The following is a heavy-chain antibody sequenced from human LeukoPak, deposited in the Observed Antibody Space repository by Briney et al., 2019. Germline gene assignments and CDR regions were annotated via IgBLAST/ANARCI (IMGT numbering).Heavy chain of an antibody. CDR2: IIPIFGTA. V-gene: IGHV1-69*13. CDR1: GGTFSSYA. D-gene: IGHD5-18*01. Sequence: SVKVSCKASGGTFSSYAISRVRQAPGQGLEWMGGIIPIFGTANYAQKFQGRVTITADESTSTAYMELSSLRSEDTAVYYCARGPYSYGPSGVYYGMDVWGKGTTVTASS. J-gene: IGHJ6*04. CDR3: ARGPYSYGPSGVYYGMDV.